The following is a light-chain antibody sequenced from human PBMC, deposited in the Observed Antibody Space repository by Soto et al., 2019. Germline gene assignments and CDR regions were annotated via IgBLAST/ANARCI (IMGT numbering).Light chain of an antibody. CDR1: QSISSW. CDR2: KAS. CDR3: QQYNCSPT. V-gene: IGKV1-5*03. J-gene: IGKJ1*01. Sequence: DIQMTQSPSTLSASVGDRVTITCRASQSISSWLAWYQQKPGKAPKLLIYKASSLESGVPSRFSGSGSGTLFTLTSSSLPPDDFATYYCQQYNCSPTFGQGTKVEIK.